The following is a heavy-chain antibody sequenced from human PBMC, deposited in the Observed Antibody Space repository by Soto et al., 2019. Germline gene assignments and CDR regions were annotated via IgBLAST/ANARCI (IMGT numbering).Heavy chain of an antibody. J-gene: IGHJ3*02. CDR1: GFTCDDYA. V-gene: IGHV3-9*01. D-gene: IGHD3-22*01. CDR2: ISWNSGSI. Sequence: ALRLSCAASGFTCDDYAMHWVRQAPGKGLEWVSGISWNSGSIGYADSVKGRFTISRDNAKNSLYLQMNSLRAEDTALYYCAKDSGSSGSDAFDIWGQGTMVTVSS. CDR3: AKDSGSSGSDAFDI.